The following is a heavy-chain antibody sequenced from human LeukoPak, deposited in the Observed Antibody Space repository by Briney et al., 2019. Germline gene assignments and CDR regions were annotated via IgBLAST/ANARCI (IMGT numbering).Heavy chain of an antibody. Sequence: SETLSLTCAVYGGSFSGYHWSWIRQPPGKGLEWIGYIYYSGSTYYNPSLKSRVTISVDTSKNQFSLKLSSVTAADTAVYYCARGHEDARGAFDIWGQGTMVTVSS. V-gene: IGHV4-34*09. CDR1: GGSFSGYH. CDR3: ARGHEDARGAFDI. J-gene: IGHJ3*02. CDR2: IYYSGST.